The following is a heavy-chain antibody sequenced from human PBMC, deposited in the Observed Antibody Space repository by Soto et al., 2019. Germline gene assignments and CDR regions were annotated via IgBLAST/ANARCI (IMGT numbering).Heavy chain of an antibody. Sequence: GGSLRLSCAASGFTFSSYGMHWVRQAPGKGLEWVAVISYDGSNKYYADSVKGRFTISRDNSKNTLYLQMNSLRAEDTAVYYCAKDDVGGIAVAGIFDYWGQGTLVTVSS. J-gene: IGHJ4*02. CDR1: GFTFSSYG. CDR2: ISYDGSNK. V-gene: IGHV3-30*18. D-gene: IGHD6-19*01. CDR3: AKDDVGGIAVAGIFDY.